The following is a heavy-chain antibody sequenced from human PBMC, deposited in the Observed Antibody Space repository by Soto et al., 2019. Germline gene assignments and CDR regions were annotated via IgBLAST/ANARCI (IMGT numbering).Heavy chain of an antibody. CDR2: INPNNGGT. Sequence: QVQLVQSGAEVKKPGASVKVSCQASGYTFTDYYLHWVRQAPGQGLEYMGWINPNNGGTNYARKFQGWVTMTRDMSTSTAYVELRSLRSDDTAVYYCGTWALSTDSYDTSGRSFDYWGQGTLVTVSS. V-gene: IGHV1-2*04. CDR1: GYTFTDYY. D-gene: IGHD3-22*01. CDR3: GTWALSTDSYDTSGRSFDY. J-gene: IGHJ4*02.